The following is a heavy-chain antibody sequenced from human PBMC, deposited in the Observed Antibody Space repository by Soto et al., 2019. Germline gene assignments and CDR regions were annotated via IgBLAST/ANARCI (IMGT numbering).Heavy chain of an antibody. CDR3: ARADTIFGVVTYNWFDP. J-gene: IGHJ5*02. CDR1: GGTFSSYA. Sequence: QVQLVQSGAEVKKPGSSVKVSCKASGGTFSSYAISWVRQAPGQGLEWMGGIIPIFGTANYAQKFQGRVTITADESTITAYMELSSLRSEDTAVYYCARADTIFGVVTYNWFDPWGQGTLVTVSS. CDR2: IIPIFGTA. V-gene: IGHV1-69*01. D-gene: IGHD3-3*01.